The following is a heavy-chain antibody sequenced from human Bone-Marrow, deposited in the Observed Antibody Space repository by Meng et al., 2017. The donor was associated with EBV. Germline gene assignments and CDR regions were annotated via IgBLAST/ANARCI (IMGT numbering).Heavy chain of an antibody. D-gene: IGHD4-23*01. V-gene: IGHV4-4*02. J-gene: IGHJ4*02. CDR1: GGSISRRNW. CDR2: IYPSGST. CDR3: ASLPDYGGNSGDY. Sequence: QESGPGPVKPSGALALACVVSGGSISRRNWRSWVRQPPGKGLEWIGEIYPSGSTNYNPSLKSRVTISVDKSKNQFSLKLSSVTAADTAVYYCASLPDYGGNSGDYWGQGTLVTVSS.